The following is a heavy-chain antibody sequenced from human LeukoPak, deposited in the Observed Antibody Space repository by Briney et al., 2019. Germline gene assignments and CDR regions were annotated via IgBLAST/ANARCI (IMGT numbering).Heavy chain of an antibody. V-gene: IGHV1-69*13. CDR1: GGTFSSYA. CDR3: ARGADDIAVAGKNWFDP. Sequence: SVKVSCKASGGTFSSYAISWVRQAPGQGLEWMGGIIPIFGTANYAQKFQGRVTITADESTSTAYMELSSLRSEDTAVYYCARGADDIAVAGKNWFDPWGQGTLVTVSS. J-gene: IGHJ5*02. CDR2: IIPIFGTA. D-gene: IGHD6-19*01.